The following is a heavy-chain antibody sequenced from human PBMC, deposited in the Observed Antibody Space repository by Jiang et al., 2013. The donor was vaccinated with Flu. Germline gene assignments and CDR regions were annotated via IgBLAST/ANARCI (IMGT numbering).Heavy chain of an antibody. J-gene: IGHJ4*02. V-gene: IGHV4-31*11. CDR3: VREAVTTTVTIPQY. D-gene: IGHD4-17*01. Sequence: GLVKPSQTLSLTCAVSGGSISSGDYYWTWIRQHPGKGLEWIGYIYYSGSTHYNPSLKSRVTISGDTAKNLFSLKLTSVTAADTAVYFCVREAVTTTVTIPQYWGRGILVTVSS. CDR2: IYYSGST. CDR1: GGSISSGDYY.